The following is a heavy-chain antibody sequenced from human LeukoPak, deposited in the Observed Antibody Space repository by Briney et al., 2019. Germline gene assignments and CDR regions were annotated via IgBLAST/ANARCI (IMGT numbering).Heavy chain of an antibody. J-gene: IGHJ4*02. CDR2: ISTSTGDT. D-gene: IGHD3-22*01. CDR1: GYSFILYG. Sequence: ASVKVSCKTSGYSFILYGISWVRQAPGQGPEWMGWISTSTGDTKYTQKFQGRVTLTTDTSTSTAYMELSSLRSDDTAVYYCAREGYDSSGYYPAFDYWGQGTLVTVSS. V-gene: IGHV1-18*01. CDR3: AREGYDSSGYYPAFDY.